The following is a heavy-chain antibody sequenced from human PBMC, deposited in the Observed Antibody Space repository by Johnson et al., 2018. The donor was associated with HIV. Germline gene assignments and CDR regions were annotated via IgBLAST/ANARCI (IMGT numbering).Heavy chain of an antibody. CDR3: ASSAGGSFFWDAFDI. CDR1: GFTFSNAW. D-gene: IGHD1-26*01. J-gene: IGHJ3*02. CDR2: ISYDGSNK. Sequence: QVQLVESGGGLVKPGGSLSLACEASGFTFSNAWMSWVRQAPGKGLEWVALISYDGSNKYYADSVRGRFTISRDDSKNTLYLQMNSLRAEDTAVYYCASSAGGSFFWDAFDIWGQGTMVTVSS. V-gene: IGHV3-30*14.